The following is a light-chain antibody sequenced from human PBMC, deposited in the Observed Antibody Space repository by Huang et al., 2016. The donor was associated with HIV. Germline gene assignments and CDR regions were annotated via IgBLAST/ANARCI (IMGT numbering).Light chain of an antibody. V-gene: IGKV1-5*03. Sequence: DIQMTQSPSILSASIGDRVTITCRASQSVHIWLAWYQQKPGKAPTLLIHKASSLHTGVSSRFSGSGSGTELTLTISDLQPDDVATYYCQQYSSYPLTFGGGTKVEI. CDR1: QSVHIW. CDR3: QQYSSYPLT. CDR2: KAS. J-gene: IGKJ4*01.